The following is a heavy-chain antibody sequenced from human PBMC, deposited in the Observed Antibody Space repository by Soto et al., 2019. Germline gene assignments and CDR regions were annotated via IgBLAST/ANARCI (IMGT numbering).Heavy chain of an antibody. CDR1: GFTFSSHA. V-gene: IGHV3-23*01. Sequence: GGSLRLSCAASGFTFSSHAMSWFRQAPGKGLEWVSAISGSGGSTYYADSVKGRFTISRDNSKNTLYLQMNSLRAEDTAVYYCAKDRPDYGSGSSDYWGQGTLVTVSS. J-gene: IGHJ4*02. CDR3: AKDRPDYGSGSSDY. CDR2: ISGSGGST. D-gene: IGHD3-10*01.